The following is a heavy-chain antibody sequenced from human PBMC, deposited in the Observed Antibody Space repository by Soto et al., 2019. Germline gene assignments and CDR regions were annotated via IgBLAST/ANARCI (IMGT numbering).Heavy chain of an antibody. J-gene: IGHJ6*02. CDR2: IDPIDSYT. D-gene: IGHD2-2*01. CDR3: ARRYCSSASCPRNYYGMDV. V-gene: IGHV5-10-1*01. Sequence: PRESLKISCQGSGYNFASYWISWVRQMPGKGLEWMGRIDPIDSYTNYSPSFQGHVTISADKSISTAYLQWSSLKASDTAMYYCARRYCSSASCPRNYYGMDVWGQGTTVTV. CDR1: GYNFASYW.